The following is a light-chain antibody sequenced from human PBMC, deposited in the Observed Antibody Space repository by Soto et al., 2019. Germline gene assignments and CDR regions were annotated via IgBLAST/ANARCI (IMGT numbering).Light chain of an antibody. CDR1: DIGSTS. CDR3: QVWDGGSHHPYWV. J-gene: IGLJ3*02. Sequence: SYELTQPPSVSVAPGQTARITCGGSDIGSTSVHWYQQKPGQAPVLVVYDDSARPSGIPERFSGSNSGNTATLTISRVEAGDEADYYCQVWDGGSHHPYWVFGGGTQLTVL. CDR2: DDS. V-gene: IGLV3-21*02.